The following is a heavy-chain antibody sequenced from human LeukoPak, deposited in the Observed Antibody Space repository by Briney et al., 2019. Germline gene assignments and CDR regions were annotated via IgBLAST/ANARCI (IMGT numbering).Heavy chain of an antibody. V-gene: IGHV3-30*18. CDR3: AEDDRYSSSSQTHTYYYGMDV. D-gene: IGHD6-6*01. CDR2: ISYDGINT. J-gene: IGHJ6*02. Sequence: MXWVXXXPXKGLEWXAVISYDGINTYYAPSVNGPFTISRHNSKNTLYLQMNSLRAEDTAVYYCAEDDRYSSSSQTHTYYYGMDVWGQGTTVTVSS.